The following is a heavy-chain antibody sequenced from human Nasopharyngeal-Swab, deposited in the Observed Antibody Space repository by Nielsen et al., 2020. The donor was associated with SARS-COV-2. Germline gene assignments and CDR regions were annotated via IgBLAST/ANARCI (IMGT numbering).Heavy chain of an antibody. J-gene: IGHJ4*02. V-gene: IGHV3-53*04. CDR2: IYGGDST. CDR3: ASSPSRGWYEYHLDN. D-gene: IGHD6-19*01. Sequence: GESLKISCAASGLTVSNNYMSWVRQAPGKGLEWVSVIYGGDSTYYAHSVRGRFTVTRHISENTLYLQMNSLRAEDTAVYYCASSPSRGWYEYHLDNWGQGTLVTVSS. CDR1: GLTVSNNY.